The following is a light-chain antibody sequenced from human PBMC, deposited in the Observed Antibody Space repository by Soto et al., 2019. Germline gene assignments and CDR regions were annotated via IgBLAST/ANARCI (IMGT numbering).Light chain of an antibody. CDR2: DVS. V-gene: IGLV2-14*01. CDR1: SSDVGGYNY. Sequence: QSVLTQPASVSGSPGQSITISCTGTSSDVGGYNYVSWYQQHPGKAPKLMIYDVSNRPSGVSNRFSGSKSGNTASLTISGLQDEDAADYYCSSYTSSSTQVFGGGTKLTVL. J-gene: IGLJ2*01. CDR3: SSYTSSSTQV.